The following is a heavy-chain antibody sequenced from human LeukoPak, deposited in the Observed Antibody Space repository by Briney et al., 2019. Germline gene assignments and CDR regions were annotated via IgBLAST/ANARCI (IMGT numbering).Heavy chain of an antibody. D-gene: IGHD1-7*01. CDR3: ATLPRTYGPLDY. Sequence: PGGSLRLSCAASGFTFSSYGMHWVRQAPGKGVEWVAVIWFDGSTKYYGDSVKGRFTISRDNSKDTLYLQMNSLRAEDTAVYYCATLPRTYGPLDYWGQGTLVTVSS. CDR1: GFTFSSYG. CDR2: IWFDGSTK. J-gene: IGHJ4*02. V-gene: IGHV3-33*01.